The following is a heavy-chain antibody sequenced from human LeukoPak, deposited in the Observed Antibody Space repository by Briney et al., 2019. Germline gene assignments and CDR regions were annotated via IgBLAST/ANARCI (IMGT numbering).Heavy chain of an antibody. Sequence: SETLSLTCTVSGGSISSSSYYWGWIRQPPGKGLEWIGSIYYSGSTYYNPSLKSRVTISVDTSKNQFSLKLSSVTAADTAVYYCARLLWDYSPWWFDPWGQGTLVTVSS. CDR2: IYYSGST. D-gene: IGHD4-11*01. J-gene: IGHJ5*02. CDR1: GGSISSSSYY. V-gene: IGHV4-39*01. CDR3: ARLLWDYSPWWFDP.